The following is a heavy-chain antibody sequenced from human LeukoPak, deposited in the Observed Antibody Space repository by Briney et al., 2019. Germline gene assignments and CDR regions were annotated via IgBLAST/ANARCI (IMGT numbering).Heavy chain of an antibody. CDR2: LSGSGGGT. CDR3: AKRGVVIRVFLVGFHKEAYYFDS. CDR1: GTTLSNYG. D-gene: IGHD3-10*01. J-gene: IGHJ4*02. V-gene: IGHV3-23*01. Sequence: PGGPLRLSCAVSGTTLSNYGMSWVRQAPGKELEWVAGLSGSGGGTNYADSVQGRFTISRDNPKNPLYLQMNSLRAEDTAVYFCAKRGVVIRVFLVGFHKEAYYFDSWGQGALVTVSS.